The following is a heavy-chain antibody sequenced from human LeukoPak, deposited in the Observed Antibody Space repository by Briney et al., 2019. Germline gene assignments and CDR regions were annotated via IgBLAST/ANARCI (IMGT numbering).Heavy chain of an antibody. D-gene: IGHD1-26*01. Sequence: GGSLRLSCAASGFTFSDYAMTWVRQAPGKGLEWVSGCSRTGGSTYYADSVKGRFTISRDNSKNTVSLQMNSLRAEDTAIYYCTKGGGVGPYYFDRWGQGSLVTVSS. V-gene: IGHV3-23*01. CDR3: TKGGGVGPYYFDR. J-gene: IGHJ4*02. CDR2: CSRTGGST. CDR1: GFTFSDYA.